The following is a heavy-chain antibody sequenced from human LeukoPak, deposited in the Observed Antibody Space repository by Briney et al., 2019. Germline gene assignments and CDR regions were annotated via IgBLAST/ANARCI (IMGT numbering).Heavy chain of an antibody. CDR2: IIPIFGTA. V-gene: IGHV1-69*01. D-gene: IGHD4-23*01. Sequence: AASVKVSCKASGGTFSSYAISWVRQAPGQGLEWMGGIIPIFGTANYAQKFQGRVTITADESTSTAYMELSSLRSEDTAVSYCASAELPPTYYYYMDVWGKGTTVTVSS. J-gene: IGHJ6*03. CDR3: ASAELPPTYYYYMDV. CDR1: GGTFSSYA.